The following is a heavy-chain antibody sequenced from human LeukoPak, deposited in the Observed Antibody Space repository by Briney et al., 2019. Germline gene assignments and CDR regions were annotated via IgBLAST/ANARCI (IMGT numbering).Heavy chain of an antibody. CDR2: IKQDGSEK. CDR1: GFTFSTYW. D-gene: IGHD3-10*01. CDR3: ARSSFVWFGGYYFDY. V-gene: IGHV3-7*05. J-gene: IGHJ4*02. Sequence: GGSLRLSCAASGFTFSTYWLCWVRQAPGKGLEWVANIKQDGSEKYYVDSVKGRFTISRDNAKNSLYLQMNSLRAEDTAVYYCARSSFVWFGGYYFDYWGQGTLVTVSS.